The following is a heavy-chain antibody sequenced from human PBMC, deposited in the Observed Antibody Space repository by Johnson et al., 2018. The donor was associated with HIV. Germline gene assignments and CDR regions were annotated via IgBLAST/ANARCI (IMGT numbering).Heavy chain of an antibody. CDR1: GFTFRRSA. D-gene: IGHD2-21*02. CDR2: IPYDGYNK. CDR3: AREPAYCGGDWCGAFDI. V-gene: IGHV3-30-3*01. J-gene: IGHJ3*02. Sequence: QVQLVESGGGVVQPGRSLRLSCAASGFTFRRSAMHWVRPAPGKGLEWVSVIPYDGYNKYYAESVRGRFTISRDNSKNTLYLQLTSLRAEDTAVYYCAREPAYCGGDWCGAFDIWGQGTMVTVSS.